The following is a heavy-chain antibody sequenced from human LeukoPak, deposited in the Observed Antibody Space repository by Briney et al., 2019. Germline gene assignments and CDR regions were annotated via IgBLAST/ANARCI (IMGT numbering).Heavy chain of an antibody. J-gene: IGHJ4*02. CDR2: IYSGGST. CDR3: ARPYCSGGSCYSGHFDY. D-gene: IGHD2-15*01. V-gene: IGHV3-53*05. Sequence: GGSLRLSCAASGFTVISNYMSWVRQAPGKGLEWVSGIYSGGSTYYADSVKGRFTISRDNSKNTLYLQMNSLRAEDTAVYYCARPYCSGGSCYSGHFDYWGQGTLVTVSS. CDR1: GFTVISNY.